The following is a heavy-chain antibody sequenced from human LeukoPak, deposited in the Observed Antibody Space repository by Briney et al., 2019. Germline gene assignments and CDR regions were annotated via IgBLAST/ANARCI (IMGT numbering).Heavy chain of an antibody. CDR3: ARDMGNYFDY. Sequence: SETLSLTCTVSGGSISSYYWSWIRQPPGKGLEWIGYIYYSGSTNYSPSLKSRVTISVDTSKNQFSLKLSSVTAADTAVYYCARDMGNYFDYWGQGTLVTVSS. CDR1: GGSISSYY. J-gene: IGHJ4*02. V-gene: IGHV4-59*01. D-gene: IGHD7-27*01. CDR2: IYYSGST.